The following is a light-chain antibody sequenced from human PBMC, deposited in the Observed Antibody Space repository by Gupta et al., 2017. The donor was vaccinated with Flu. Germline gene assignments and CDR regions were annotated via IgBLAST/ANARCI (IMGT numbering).Light chain of an antibody. Sequence: EILLTQSPGTVSLSPGERATLSCRASQSLRTSSLAWYQQKPGQPPRLLISGTSNRATGIPDRFSGSGSGTDFTLTISRLEPEDSAIYYCQQYHRALALTFGGGTKVEI. CDR2: GTS. V-gene: IGKV3-20*01. CDR1: QSLRTSS. J-gene: IGKJ4*01. CDR3: QQYHRALALT.